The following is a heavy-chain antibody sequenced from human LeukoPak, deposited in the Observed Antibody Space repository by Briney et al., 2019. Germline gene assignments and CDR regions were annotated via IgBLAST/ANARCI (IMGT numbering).Heavy chain of an antibody. CDR1: GGSISSYY. J-gene: IGHJ4*02. V-gene: IGHV4-59*12. Sequence: SETLSLTCTVSGGSISSYYWSWIRQPPGKGLGWIGYIYYSGSTNYNPSLKSRVTMSVDTSKNQFSLKLSSVTAADTAVYYCARDRYYYDSSGYYIFDYWGQGTLVTVSS. D-gene: IGHD3-22*01. CDR2: IYYSGST. CDR3: ARDRYYYDSSGYYIFDY.